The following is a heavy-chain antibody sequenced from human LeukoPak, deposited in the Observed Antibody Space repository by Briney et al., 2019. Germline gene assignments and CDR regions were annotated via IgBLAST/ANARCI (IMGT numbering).Heavy chain of an antibody. V-gene: IGHV4-31*03. CDR1: GGSISSGGYY. CDR2: IYYSGST. CDR3: ARDTGYSRTFDY. Sequence: SSETLSLTCTVSGGSISSGGYYWSWIRQHPGEGLEWIGYIYYSGSTYYNPSLKSRVTISVDTSKNQFSLKLSSVTAADTAVYYCARDTGYSRTFDYWGQGTLVTVSS. D-gene: IGHD6-13*01. J-gene: IGHJ4*02.